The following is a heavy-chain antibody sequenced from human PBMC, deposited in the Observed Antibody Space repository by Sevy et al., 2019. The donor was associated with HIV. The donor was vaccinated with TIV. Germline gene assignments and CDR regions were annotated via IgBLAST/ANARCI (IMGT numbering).Heavy chain of an antibody. CDR1: GYTFTGYY. Sequence: ASVKVSCKASGYTFTGYYMHWVRQAPGQGLEWMGRINPNSGGTNYAQKFQGRVTMTRDTSISTAYMELSRLRSDDTAVYYCARGRGYYDSSGYPDAFDIWGQWTMVTVSS. J-gene: IGHJ3*02. CDR3: ARGRGYYDSSGYPDAFDI. D-gene: IGHD3-22*01. V-gene: IGHV1-2*06. CDR2: INPNSGGT.